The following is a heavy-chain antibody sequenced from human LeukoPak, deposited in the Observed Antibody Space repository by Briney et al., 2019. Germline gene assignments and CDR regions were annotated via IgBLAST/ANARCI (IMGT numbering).Heavy chain of an antibody. V-gene: IGHV1-69*06. CDR2: IIPIFGTA. Sequence: ASVKVSCKASGGTFSSYAISWVRQAPGQGREWMGGIIPIFGTANYAQKFQGRVTITADKSTSTAYMELSSLRSEDTAVYYCARDVSNWNDEDYYYGMDVWGKGTMVTVSS. J-gene: IGHJ6*04. CDR3: ARDVSNWNDEDYYYGMDV. CDR1: GGTFSSYA. D-gene: IGHD1-1*01.